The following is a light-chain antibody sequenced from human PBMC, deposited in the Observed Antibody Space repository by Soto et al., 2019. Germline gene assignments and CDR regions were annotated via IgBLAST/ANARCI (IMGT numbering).Light chain of an antibody. CDR2: RDS. CDR3: QVWDSSTAV. J-gene: IGLJ2*01. V-gene: IGLV3-9*01. CDR1: NIGSKN. Sequence: SYELTQPLSVSVALGQTARITCGGNNIGSKNVHWYQQKPGQAPVLVIYRDSNRPSGIPERFSGSNSGNTVTLTISRAQAGDEADYYCQVWDSSTAVFGGGTKVTVL.